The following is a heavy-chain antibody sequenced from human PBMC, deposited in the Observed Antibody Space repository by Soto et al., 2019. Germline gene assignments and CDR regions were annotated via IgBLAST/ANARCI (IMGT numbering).Heavy chain of an antibody. V-gene: IGHV4-30-4*01. CDR3: ARLHPFRSAH. CDR1: RGSISSGDYY. J-gene: IGHJ4*02. Sequence: PSETLSLTCTVSRGSISSGDYYWSWIRQPPGQGLEWIGYIEYRGSYYHTPSLTGRVSMSRDTAKSQFSLQSTSVTAADTALYYCARLHPFRSAHWGQGILVTVS. CDR2: IEYRGSY.